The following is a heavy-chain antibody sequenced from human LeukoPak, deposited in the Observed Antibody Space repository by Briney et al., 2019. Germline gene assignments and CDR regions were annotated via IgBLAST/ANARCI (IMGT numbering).Heavy chain of an antibody. Sequence: GGSPRLPRAASGFPFTTIPVSWGRQAPGKGLEWVSAISGRTGGTYYADSVKGRFTISRDNSKRTLYLQMDSLRAEDTAVYYCGKCGDSGCHHIDYWGQGTLVTVSS. V-gene: IGHV3-23*01. D-gene: IGHD5-12*01. J-gene: IGHJ4*02. CDR1: GFPFTTIP. CDR3: GKCGDSGCHHIDY. CDR2: ISGRTGGT.